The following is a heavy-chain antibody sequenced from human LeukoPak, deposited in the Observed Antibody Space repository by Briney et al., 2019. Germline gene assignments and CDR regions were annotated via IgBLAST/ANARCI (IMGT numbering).Heavy chain of an antibody. J-gene: IGHJ1*01. CDR2: ISYDGSNK. CDR3: ARGGEWLAVLAEYFQH. D-gene: IGHD6-19*01. CDR1: GFTFSSYA. V-gene: IGHV3-30-3*01. Sequence: GRSLRLSCAASGFTFSSYAMHWVRQAPGKGLEWVAVISYDGSNKYYADSVKGRFTISRDNSKSTLYLQMNSLRAEDTAVYYCARGGEWLAVLAEYFQHWGQGTLVTVSS.